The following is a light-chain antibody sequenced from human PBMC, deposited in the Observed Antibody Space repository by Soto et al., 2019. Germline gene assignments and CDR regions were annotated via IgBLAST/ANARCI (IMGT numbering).Light chain of an antibody. CDR3: QQYGSSGT. CDR1: QSVSSN. Sequence: ELVMTQSPATLSVSPGERATLCCRASQSVSSNLAWYQQKPGQAPRLLIYGASNRATGIPDRFSGSGSGTDFTLTISRLEPEDFAVYYCQQYGSSGTFGQGTKVDIK. J-gene: IGKJ1*01. CDR2: GAS. V-gene: IGKV3-20*01.